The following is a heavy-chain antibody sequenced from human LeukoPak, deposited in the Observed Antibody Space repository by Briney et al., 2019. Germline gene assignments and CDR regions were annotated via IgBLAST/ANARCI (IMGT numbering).Heavy chain of an antibody. D-gene: IGHD3-3*01. Sequence: GASVKVSCKASGYTFIGYYIHWVRQAPGQGLEWMGRIIPILGIANYAQKFQGRVTITADKSTSTAYMELSSLRSEDTAVYYCASSLGVVIMGFDYWGQGTLVTVSS. CDR2: IIPILGIA. V-gene: IGHV1-69*02. J-gene: IGHJ4*02. CDR3: ASSLGVVIMGFDY. CDR1: GYTFIGYY.